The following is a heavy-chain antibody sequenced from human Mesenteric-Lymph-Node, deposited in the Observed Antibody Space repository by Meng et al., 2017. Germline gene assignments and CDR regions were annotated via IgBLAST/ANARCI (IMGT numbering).Heavy chain of an antibody. CDR2: MNPNSGNT. Sequence: ASVKVSCKASGGTFSSYDINWVRQATGQGLEWMGWMNPNSGNTGYAQKFQGRVTITRNTSISTAYMELSSLRSEDTAVYYCASRFQAYDSSAFDIWGQGTMVTVSS. CDR1: GGTFSSYD. CDR3: ASRFQAYDSSAFDI. D-gene: IGHD3-22*01. V-gene: IGHV1-8*03. J-gene: IGHJ3*02.